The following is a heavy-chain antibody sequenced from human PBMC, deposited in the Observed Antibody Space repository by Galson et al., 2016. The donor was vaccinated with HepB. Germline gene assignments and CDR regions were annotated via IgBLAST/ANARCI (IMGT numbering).Heavy chain of an antibody. CDR3: ARGVKSYDSSGYYGMDV. Sequence: SLRLSCAASGFTSWVRQAPGKGLEWVSFIDSSVIYIHYAESVKGRFTISRDNAKNSLYLQMHSLRAEDTAVYYCARGVKSYDSSGYYGMDVWGQGTTVTVSS. V-gene: IGHV3-21*01. CDR2: IDSSVIYI. D-gene: IGHD3-22*01. CDR1: GFTS. J-gene: IGHJ6*02.